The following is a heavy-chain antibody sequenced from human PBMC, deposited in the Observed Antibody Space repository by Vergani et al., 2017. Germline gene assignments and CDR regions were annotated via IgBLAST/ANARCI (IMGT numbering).Heavy chain of an antibody. Sequence: QVHPVESGGGVVQPGRSLRLPCVVSGFTSRYYGMHWVRQAPGKGLEWVAVISYDGTQKYYAESVKGRFTISRDNSKSTLYLQMNSLRTVDTAVYYCATKSCGTPGWEIGYSRGWGWG. CDR1: GFTSRYYG. J-gene: IGHJ6*03. D-gene: IGHD6-19*01. CDR3: ATKSCGTPGWEIGYSRGWG. CDR2: ISYDGTQK. V-gene: IGHV3-30*03.